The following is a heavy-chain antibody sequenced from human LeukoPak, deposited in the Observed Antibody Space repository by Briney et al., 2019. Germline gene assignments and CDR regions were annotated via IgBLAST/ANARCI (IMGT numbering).Heavy chain of an antibody. CDR3: ARGRDIVVVPAAMNDY. J-gene: IGHJ4*02. CDR2: INRSGST. D-gene: IGHD2-2*01. Sequence: SETLSLTCAVYGGSFSGYYWSWIRQPPGKGLEWIGEINRSGSTNYNPSLKSRVTISVDTSKNQFSLKLSSVTAADTAVYYCARGRDIVVVPAAMNDYWGQGTLVTVSS. CDR1: GGSFSGYY. V-gene: IGHV4-34*01.